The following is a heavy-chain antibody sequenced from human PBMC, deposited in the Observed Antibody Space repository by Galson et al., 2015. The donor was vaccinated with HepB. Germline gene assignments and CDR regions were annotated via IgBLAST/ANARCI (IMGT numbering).Heavy chain of an antibody. CDR2: IYSGGST. CDR3: ARDRGAYSSSWRRAFDI. CDR1: GFTVSSNY. V-gene: IGHV3-66*01. D-gene: IGHD6-13*01. J-gene: IGHJ3*02. Sequence: SLRLSCAASGFTVSSNYMSWVRQAPGKGLEWVSVIYSGGSTYYADSVKGRFTISRDNSKNTLYLQMNSLRAEDTAVYYCARDRGAYSSSWRRAFDIWGQGTMVTVSS.